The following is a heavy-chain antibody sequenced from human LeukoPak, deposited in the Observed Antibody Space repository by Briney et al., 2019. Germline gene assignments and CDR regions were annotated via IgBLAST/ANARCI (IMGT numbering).Heavy chain of an antibody. J-gene: IGHJ4*02. CDR1: GFTFSDHY. D-gene: IGHD4/OR15-4a*01. V-gene: IGHV3-72*01. CDR3: NLRYGEWLDY. CDR2: SRNKIKGYST. Sequence: GGSLRLSCAASGFTFSDHYMDWVRQAPGKGLEWVARSRNKIKGYSTDYAASVQGRFTISRDDSRNSVYLQMNSLKSEGTAVYCVNLRYGEWLDYWGQGALVSVSS.